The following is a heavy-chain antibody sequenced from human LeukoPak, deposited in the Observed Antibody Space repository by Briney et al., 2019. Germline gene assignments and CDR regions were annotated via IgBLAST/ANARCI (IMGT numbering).Heavy chain of an antibody. Sequence: ASVKVSCKSSGYTFNNYAMNWVRQAPGQGLEWMGWINMYTANPAYAQGFTERFVFSLDTSVTTAYLQISNLKTEDTAVYYCARHDNDDDFDYWGRGTLVTVSS. CDR3: ARHDNDDDFDY. V-gene: IGHV7-4-1*02. J-gene: IGHJ4*02. D-gene: IGHD3-16*01. CDR2: INMYTANP. CDR1: GYTFNNYA.